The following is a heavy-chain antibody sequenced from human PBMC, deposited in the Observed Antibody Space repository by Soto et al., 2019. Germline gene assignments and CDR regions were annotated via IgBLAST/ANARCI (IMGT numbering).Heavy chain of an antibody. CDR3: ARRYCSGGSCLDVFDY. CDR2: INPSGGST. D-gene: IGHD2-15*01. V-gene: IGHV1-46*03. Sequence: ASVKVSCKASGYTFTSYYMHWVRQAPGQGLEWMGIINPSGGSTSYAQKFQGRVTMTRDTSTSTVYMELSSLRSEDTAVYYCARRYCSGGSCLDVFDYWGQGTLVTVSS. J-gene: IGHJ4*02. CDR1: GYTFTSYY.